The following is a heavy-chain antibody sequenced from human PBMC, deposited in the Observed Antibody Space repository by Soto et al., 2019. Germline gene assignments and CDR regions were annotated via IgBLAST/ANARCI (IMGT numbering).Heavy chain of an antibody. J-gene: IGHJ3*02. CDR3: AGEDIVVVVAATRRRAFDI. V-gene: IGHV4-34*01. CDR2: INHSGST. Sequence: WETLSLTCAVYGGSFSGYYWSWIRQPPGKGLEWIGEINHSGSTNYNPSLKSRVTISVDTSKNQFSLKLSSVTAADTAVYYCAGEDIVVVVAATRRRAFDIWGQGTMVTVSS. CDR1: GGSFSGYY. D-gene: IGHD2-15*01.